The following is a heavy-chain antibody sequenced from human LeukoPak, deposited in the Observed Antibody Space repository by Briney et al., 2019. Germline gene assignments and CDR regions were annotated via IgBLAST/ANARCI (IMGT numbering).Heavy chain of an antibody. Sequence: GGSLRLSCAASGFTFSSYAMSWVRQAPGKGLEWVSAISGSGGSTYYADSVKGRFTISRDNSKNTLYLRMSSLRAEDTAVYYCHGGYDCYGFDIWGQGTMVTVSS. CDR3: HGGYDCYGFDI. CDR2: ISGSGGST. D-gene: IGHD5-12*01. V-gene: IGHV3-23*01. CDR1: GFTFSSYA. J-gene: IGHJ3*02.